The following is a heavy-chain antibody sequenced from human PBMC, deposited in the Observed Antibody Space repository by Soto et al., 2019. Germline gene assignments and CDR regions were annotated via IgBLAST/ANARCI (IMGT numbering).Heavy chain of an antibody. CDR3: VRDRDLYRDMFHADL. Sequence: GGSLRLSCESSGFTISECSMNWVRQTTGKGLEWLAYITIRTGSVHYADSVRGRFTISADIDENSVILQMNSLRDEDSAVYFCVRDRDLYRDMFHADLWGQGTLVT. V-gene: IGHV3-48*02. CDR1: GFTISECS. D-gene: IGHD3-10*02. J-gene: IGHJ4*01. CDR2: ITIRTGSV.